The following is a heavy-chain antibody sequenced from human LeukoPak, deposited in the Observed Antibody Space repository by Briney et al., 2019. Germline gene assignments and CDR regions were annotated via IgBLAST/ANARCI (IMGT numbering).Heavy chain of an antibody. D-gene: IGHD2-2*01. CDR1: SASASSYY. CDR3: ARGKSSTSFDY. Sequence: PSETLSLTCTVSSASASSYYWSWVRQPPGGGLEWIGYISNSGSTYYNPSLKSRVTISVDTSKNQFSLKLSSVTAADTAVYYCARGKSSTSFDYWGQGTLVTVSS. V-gene: IGHV4-4*09. J-gene: IGHJ4*02. CDR2: ISNSGST.